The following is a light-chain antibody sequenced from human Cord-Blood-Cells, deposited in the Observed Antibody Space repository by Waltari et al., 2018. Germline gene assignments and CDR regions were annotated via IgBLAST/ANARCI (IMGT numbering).Light chain of an antibody. CDR1: SSDVGRYNL. V-gene: IGLV2-23*01. J-gene: IGLJ3*02. CDR3: CSYAGSSTWV. Sequence: SALTQPASVSGSPGQSITIACTGTSSDVGRYNLVSWYQQHPGKAPKRMIYEGSKRPSGVSNRFSGSKSGNTASLTISGLQAEDEADYYCCSYAGSSTWVFGGGTKLTVL. CDR2: EGS.